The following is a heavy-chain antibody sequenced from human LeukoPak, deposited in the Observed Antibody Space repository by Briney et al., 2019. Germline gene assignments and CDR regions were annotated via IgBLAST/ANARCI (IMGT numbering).Heavy chain of an antibody. CDR2: ISSSSSYI. CDR3: ARDRWYYDSSGLDY. V-gene: IGHV3-21*01. Sequence: GRSLRLSCAASGFTFSSYSMNCVRQAPGKGLEWVSSISSSSSYIYYADSVKGRFTISRDNAKNSLYLQMNSLRAEDTAVYYCARDRWYYDSSGLDYWGQGTMVTVSS. CDR1: GFTFSSYS. J-gene: IGHJ4*02. D-gene: IGHD3-22*01.